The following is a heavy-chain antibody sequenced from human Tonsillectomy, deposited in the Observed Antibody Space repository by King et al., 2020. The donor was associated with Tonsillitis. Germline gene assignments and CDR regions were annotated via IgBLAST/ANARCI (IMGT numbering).Heavy chain of an antibody. V-gene: IGHV1-46*01. D-gene: IGHD2-8*01. Sequence: VQLVQSGAEVKKPGASVKVSCRASGYTLTRYYMHWVRQAPGQGLEWMGIFDPSGGGTGFAQKFQGRDTVTRDTSTNTAYMELSRLDPGDTALYSCARGHCPNTGCQGGWLDLWGQGTLVTVSS. CDR1: GYTLTRYY. CDR2: FDPSGGGT. CDR3: ARGHCPNTGCQGGWLDL. J-gene: IGHJ4*02.